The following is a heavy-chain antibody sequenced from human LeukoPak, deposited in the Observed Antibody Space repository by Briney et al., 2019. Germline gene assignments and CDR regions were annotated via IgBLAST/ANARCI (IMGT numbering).Heavy chain of an antibody. D-gene: IGHD4-11*01. V-gene: IGHV4-59*12. CDR2: IYYSGST. CDR3: ARERGSGTTVGGWYFDL. CDR1: GGSISSYY. J-gene: IGHJ2*01. Sequence: SETLSLTCTVSGGSISSYYWSWIRQPPGMGLEWIGYIYYSGSTYYNPSLKSRVTISVDTSKNQFSLKLSSVTAADTAVYYCARERGSGTTVGGWYFDLWGRGTLVTVSS.